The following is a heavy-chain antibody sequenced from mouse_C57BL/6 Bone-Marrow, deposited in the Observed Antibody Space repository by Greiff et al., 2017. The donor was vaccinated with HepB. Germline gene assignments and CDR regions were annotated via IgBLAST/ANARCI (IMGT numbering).Heavy chain of an antibody. Sequence: EVQLVESGEGLVKPGGSLKLSCAASGFTFSSYAMSWVRQTPEKRLEWVAYISSGGDYIYYADTVKGRFTISRDNARNTLYLQMSSLKSEDTAMYYCTGITTVVAPYYAMDYWGQGTSVTVSS. V-gene: IGHV5-9-1*02. D-gene: IGHD1-1*01. CDR3: TGITTVVAPYYAMDY. CDR1: GFTFSSYA. CDR2: ISSGGDYI. J-gene: IGHJ4*01.